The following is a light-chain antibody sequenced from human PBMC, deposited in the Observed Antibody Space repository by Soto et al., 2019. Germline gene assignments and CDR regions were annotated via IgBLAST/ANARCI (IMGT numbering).Light chain of an antibody. J-gene: IGKJ5*01. CDR3: QQYNSYPFT. Sequence: DIQMTQSPSSLSASVGDRVTITCQASQDISNYLNWYQQKPGKAPKLLIYDASNLETGVPSRFSGSGSGTGFTLTISSLQPDDFATYYCQQYNSYPFTFGQGTRLEIK. V-gene: IGKV1-33*01. CDR1: QDISNY. CDR2: DAS.